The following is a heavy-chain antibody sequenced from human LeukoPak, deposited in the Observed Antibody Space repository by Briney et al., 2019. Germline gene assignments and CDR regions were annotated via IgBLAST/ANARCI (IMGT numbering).Heavy chain of an antibody. D-gene: IGHD6-13*01. CDR1: GGSISSYY. Sequence: SETLSLTCTVSGGSISSYYWSWIRQPSGKGLEWIGYIYHSGSTNYNPSLKSRVTISVDTSKNQFSLKLSSVTAADTAVYYCARDRRYSSSWINWFDPWGQGTLVTVSS. V-gene: IGHV4-59*01. J-gene: IGHJ5*02. CDR3: ARDRRYSSSWINWFDP. CDR2: IYHSGST.